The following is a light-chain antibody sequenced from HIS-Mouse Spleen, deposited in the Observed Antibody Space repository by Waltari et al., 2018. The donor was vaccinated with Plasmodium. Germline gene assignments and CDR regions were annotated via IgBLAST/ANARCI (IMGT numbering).Light chain of an antibody. CDR3: QQYYSTPYT. Sequence: DVVFSQSPPSPAAPLGERLTTSCPSRQSVLYSPNNKDYLAWYQQKPGQPPKLLLYWASTRESGVPDRFSGSGSGTDFTLTISSLQAEDVAVYYCQQYYSTPYTFGQGTKLEIK. J-gene: IGKJ2*01. CDR1: QSVLYSPNNKDY. CDR2: WAS. V-gene: IGKV4-1*01.